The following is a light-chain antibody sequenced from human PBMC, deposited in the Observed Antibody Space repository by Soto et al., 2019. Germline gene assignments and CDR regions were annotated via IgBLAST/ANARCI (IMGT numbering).Light chain of an antibody. J-gene: IGKJ1*01. V-gene: IGKV1-5*01. CDR2: DAS. CDR3: QQYNSYRT. Sequence: DIQITQSPSTLSASVGDRGTITCRARQSISSWLAWYQQKPGKGPKLLIYDASTLESGVPSRFSGSGSGTEFTLTISRLQPDDFATYYCQQYNSYRTLGQGTKVDIK. CDR1: QSISSW.